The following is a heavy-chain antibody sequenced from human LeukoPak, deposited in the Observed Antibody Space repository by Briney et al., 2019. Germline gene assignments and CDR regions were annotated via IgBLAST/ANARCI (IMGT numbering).Heavy chain of an antibody. J-gene: IGHJ3*02. D-gene: IGHD3-22*01. Sequence: SETLSLTCTVSGGSISSYYWSWIRQPPGKGLEWIGYIYYSGSTNYNPSPKSRVTISVDTSKNQFSLKLSSVTAADTAVYYCARDLSYYYDSSGHHAFDIWGQGTMVTVSS. V-gene: IGHV4-59*01. CDR2: IYYSGST. CDR1: GGSISSYY. CDR3: ARDLSYYYDSSGHHAFDI.